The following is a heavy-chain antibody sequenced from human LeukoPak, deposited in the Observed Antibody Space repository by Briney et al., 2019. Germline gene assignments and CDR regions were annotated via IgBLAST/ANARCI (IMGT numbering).Heavy chain of an antibody. J-gene: IGHJ4*02. CDR2: ISGSGGST. V-gene: IGHV3-23*01. Sequence: GGSLRLSCAASGFTFSSYAMTWDRQAPGKGLEWVSAISGSGGSTYYAGSVRGRFTISRDNSKNTLYLQMNSLKAEDTAVYYCAKVQDISSWLSDYWGQGTLVTVSS. D-gene: IGHD6-13*01. CDR3: AKVQDISSWLSDY. CDR1: GFTFSSYA.